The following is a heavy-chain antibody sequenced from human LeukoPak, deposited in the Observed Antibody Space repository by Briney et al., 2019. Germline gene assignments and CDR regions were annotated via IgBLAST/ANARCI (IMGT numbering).Heavy chain of an antibody. J-gene: IGHJ4*02. CDR2: INHSGST. CDR3: ARGRGSGSYPRPYYFDY. Sequence: SETLSLTCTVSGGSISSSSYYWGWIRQPPGKGLEWIGEINHSGSTNYNPSLKSRVTISVDTSKNQFSLKLSSVTAADTAVYYCARGRGSGSYPRPYYFDYWGQGTLVTVSS. V-gene: IGHV4-39*07. D-gene: IGHD1-26*01. CDR1: GGSISSSSYY.